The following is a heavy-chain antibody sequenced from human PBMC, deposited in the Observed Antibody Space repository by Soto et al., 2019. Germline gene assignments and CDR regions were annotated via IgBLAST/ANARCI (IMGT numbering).Heavy chain of an antibody. CDR3: AKDGAAVAGSVGYYYYGMDV. D-gene: IGHD6-19*01. Sequence: PGGSLRLSCAASGFTFSIYSMNWVRQAPGKGLEWVSYIMPGSSHIFYADSVKGRFTISRDNAKNSLYLQMNSLRAEDTAVYYCAKDGAAVAGSVGYYYYGMDVWGQGTTVTVSS. CDR2: IMPGSSHI. J-gene: IGHJ6*02. V-gene: IGHV3-48*01. CDR1: GFTFSIYS.